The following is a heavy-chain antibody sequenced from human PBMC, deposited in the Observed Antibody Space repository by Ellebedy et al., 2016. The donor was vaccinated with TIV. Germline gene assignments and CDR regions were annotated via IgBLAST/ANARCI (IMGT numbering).Heavy chain of an antibody. D-gene: IGHD3/OR15-3a*01. Sequence: SETLSLTXTVSGDYISNGGYYWTWSRQHPGKALEWIGYIYFSGRTSYNPSLKSRVTISVDTSKNQFSLTLNSVTAADTAVYYCARDQNDYGYDLCDVWGQGTLVTVSS. V-gene: IGHV4-31*03. CDR3: ARDQNDYGYDLCDV. CDR2: IYFSGRT. CDR1: GDYISNGGYY. J-gene: IGHJ3*01.